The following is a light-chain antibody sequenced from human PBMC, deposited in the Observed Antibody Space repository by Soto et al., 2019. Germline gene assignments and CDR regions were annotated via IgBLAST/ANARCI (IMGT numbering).Light chain of an antibody. V-gene: IGKV3-20*01. CDR1: QSLGSNY. J-gene: IGKJ2*01. Sequence: EIVLTQSPGTLSLSPGERATLSCRASQSLGSNYLGWFQQKPGQAPRLLIYGVSSRATGIPDRFSGSGSGTDFTLTISRLEPEDLAVYYCQQYDNSPFTFGQGTKLQIK. CDR2: GVS. CDR3: QQYDNSPFT.